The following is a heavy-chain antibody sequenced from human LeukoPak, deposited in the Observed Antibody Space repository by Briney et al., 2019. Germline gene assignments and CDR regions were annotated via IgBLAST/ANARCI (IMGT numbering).Heavy chain of an antibody. D-gene: IGHD3-3*01. CDR3: AKASEYDFWSGYPTPALDY. CDR2: ISGSGST. Sequence: GGSLRLSCAASGFTFSSYAMSWVRQAPGKGLEWVSAISGSGSTYYADSVKGRFTISRDNSKNTLYLQMNSLRAEDTAVYYCAKASEYDFWSGYPTPALDYWGQGTLVTVSS. J-gene: IGHJ4*02. V-gene: IGHV3-23*01. CDR1: GFTFSSYA.